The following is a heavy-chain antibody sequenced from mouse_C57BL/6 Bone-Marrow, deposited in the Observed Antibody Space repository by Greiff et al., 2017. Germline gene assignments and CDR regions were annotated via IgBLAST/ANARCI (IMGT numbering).Heavy chain of an antibody. CDR1: GYTFTSYW. D-gene: IGHD4-1*01. CDR3: ARGLGRHWDY. Sequence: VQLQQPGAELVKPGASVKMSCKASGYTFTSYWITWVKQRPGQGLAWIGDIYPGSGSANYNEKFKSKATLTVDTSSSTAYMQRSSLTSEGSAVYYCARGLGRHWDYWGQGTTLT. V-gene: IGHV1-55*01. J-gene: IGHJ2*01. CDR2: IYPGSGSA.